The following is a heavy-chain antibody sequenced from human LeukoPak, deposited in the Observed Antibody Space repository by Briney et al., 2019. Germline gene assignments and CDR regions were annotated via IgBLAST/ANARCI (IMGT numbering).Heavy chain of an antibody. CDR2: ISYDGSNI. CDR1: GFTFSSYA. D-gene: IGHD3-3*01. J-gene: IGHJ4*02. CDR3: ARPDDFWSGSDY. V-gene: IGHV3-30-3*01. Sequence: GRSLRLSCAASGFTFSSYAMHWVRQAPGKGLEWVAVISYDGSNIYYADSVKGRFTISRDNSKNTLYLQMNSLRAEDTAVYYCARPDDFWSGSDYWGQGTLVTVSS.